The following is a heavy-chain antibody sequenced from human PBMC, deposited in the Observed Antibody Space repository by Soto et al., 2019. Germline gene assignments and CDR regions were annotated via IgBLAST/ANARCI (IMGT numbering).Heavy chain of an antibody. J-gene: IGHJ4*02. CDR3: ARDRLTRDIVVVPAAPSTLDY. D-gene: IGHD2-2*01. V-gene: IGHV3-48*01. CDR1: GFTFSSYS. CDR2: ISSSSSTI. Sequence: GGSLRLSCAASGFTFSSYSMNWVRQAPGKGLEWVSYISSSSSTIYYADSVKGRFTISRDNAKNSLYLQMNSLRAEDTAVYYCARDRLTRDIVVVPAAPSTLDYWGQGTLVTVSS.